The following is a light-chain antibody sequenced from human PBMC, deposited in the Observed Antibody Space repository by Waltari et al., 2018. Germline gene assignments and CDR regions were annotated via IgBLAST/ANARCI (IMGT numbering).Light chain of an antibody. CDR3: QHLNSSPPL. CDR1: QGISYF. V-gene: IGKV1-9*01. J-gene: IGKJ4*02. Sequence: IQLTQSPSSLSASVGARVTITCRASQGISYFLACYQQKPGKAPKVLIYAASTLQSGVPARFSGSGSGTDFTLAISSLQPEDFATYYCQHLNSSPPLFGGGTKVEIK. CDR2: AAS.